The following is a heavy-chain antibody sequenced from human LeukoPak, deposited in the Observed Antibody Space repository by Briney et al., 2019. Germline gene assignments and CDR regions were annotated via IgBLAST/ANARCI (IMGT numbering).Heavy chain of an antibody. CDR1: GYTFTGYY. V-gene: IGHV1-2*04. J-gene: IGHJ6*02. D-gene: IGHD2-2*01. CDR3: ARDRCSSTSCYRPYYYGMDV. CDR2: INPNRGGT. Sequence: GASVKVSCKASGYTFTGYYMHWVRQAPGQGLEWMGWINPNRGGTNYAQKFQGWVTMTRDTSISTAYMELSRLRSDDTAVYCCARDRCSSTSCYRPYYYGMDVWGQGTAATVSS.